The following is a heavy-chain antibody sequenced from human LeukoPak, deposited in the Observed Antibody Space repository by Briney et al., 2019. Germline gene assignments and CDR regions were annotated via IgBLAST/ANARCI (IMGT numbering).Heavy chain of an antibody. Sequence: GGSLRLSCAASGFTFSSYAMHWVRQAPGKGLEWVAVISYDGSNKYYADSVKGRFTISRDNSKNTLYLQMNSLRAEDTAVYCCVGGMMGNFDYWGQGTLVTVSS. J-gene: IGHJ4*02. D-gene: IGHD3-16*01. CDR1: GFTFSSYA. CDR3: VGGMMGNFDY. V-gene: IGHV3-30-3*01. CDR2: ISYDGSNK.